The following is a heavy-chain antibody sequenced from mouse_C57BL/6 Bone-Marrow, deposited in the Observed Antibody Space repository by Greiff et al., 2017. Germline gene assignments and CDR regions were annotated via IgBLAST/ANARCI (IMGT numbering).Heavy chain of an antibody. V-gene: IGHV1-81*01. Sequence: QVQLQQSGAELARPGASVKLSCKASGSTFTSYGISWVKQRPGQGLEWIGEIYPRSGNTYYNEKFKGKATLTADKSSSTAYMELSRLTSEDSAVYVGARSDYYGSSDDYFDYWGQGTTLTVSS. J-gene: IGHJ2*01. CDR3: ARSDYYGSSDDYFDY. D-gene: IGHD1-1*01. CDR1: GSTFTSYG. CDR2: IYPRSGNT.